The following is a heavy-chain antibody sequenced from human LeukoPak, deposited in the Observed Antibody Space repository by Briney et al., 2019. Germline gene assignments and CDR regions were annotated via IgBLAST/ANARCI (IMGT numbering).Heavy chain of an antibody. Sequence: PGGSLRLSCAASGFTSSIYSMNWVRQAPGKGLGWVSSISSSSSYIYYADSVKGRFTISRDNAKNSLYLQMNSLRAEDTAVYYCARDSSPPLLRPKGFDYWGQGTLVTVSS. CDR1: GFTSSIYS. V-gene: IGHV3-21*01. CDR2: ISSSSSYI. J-gene: IGHJ4*02. D-gene: IGHD2-15*01. CDR3: ARDSSPPLLRPKGFDY.